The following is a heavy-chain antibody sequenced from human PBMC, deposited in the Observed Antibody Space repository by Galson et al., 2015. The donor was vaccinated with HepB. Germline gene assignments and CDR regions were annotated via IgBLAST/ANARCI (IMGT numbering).Heavy chain of an antibody. Sequence: SVKVSCKASGYTSTSYYMHWVRQAPGQGLEWMGIINPSGGSTSYAQKFQGRVTMTRDTSTSTVYMELSSLRSEDTAVYYCARVRYFDWLPAATHNWFDPWGQGTLVTVSS. CDR2: INPSGGST. CDR3: ARVRYFDWLPAATHNWFDP. V-gene: IGHV1-46*01. D-gene: IGHD3-9*01. CDR1: GYTSTSYY. J-gene: IGHJ5*02.